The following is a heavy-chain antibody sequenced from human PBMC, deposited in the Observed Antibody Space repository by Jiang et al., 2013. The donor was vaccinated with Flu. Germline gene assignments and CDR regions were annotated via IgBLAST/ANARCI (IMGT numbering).Heavy chain of an antibody. CDR2: FITLASP. CDR1: VAPLVVT. CDR3: ARPSDYPSLGVFDI. V-gene: IGHV4-59*08. D-gene: IGHD4-17*01. Sequence: TLSLTCTVSVAPLVVTIGAGSTAPTGRDWSGLHIFITLASPSTTLPPRSRVTISADTSKNQFSLKLFSVTAADTAIYYCARPSDYPSLGVFDIWGQGTVVSVSS. J-gene: IGHJ3*02.